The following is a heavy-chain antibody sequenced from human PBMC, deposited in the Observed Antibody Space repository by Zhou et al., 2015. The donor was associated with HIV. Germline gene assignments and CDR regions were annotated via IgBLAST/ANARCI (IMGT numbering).Heavy chain of an antibody. Sequence: QVQLVQSGAEVKKPGASVKVSCKASGYTFTNYGISWVRQAPGQGLEWMGRIIPILGIANYAQKFQGRVTITADKSTSTAYMELSSLRSEDTAVYYCASVYRKGMDVWGQGTTVTVSS. V-gene: IGHV1-69*04. CDR1: GYTFTNYG. CDR3: ASVYRKGMDV. D-gene: IGHD2-2*02. CDR2: IIPILGIA. J-gene: IGHJ6*02.